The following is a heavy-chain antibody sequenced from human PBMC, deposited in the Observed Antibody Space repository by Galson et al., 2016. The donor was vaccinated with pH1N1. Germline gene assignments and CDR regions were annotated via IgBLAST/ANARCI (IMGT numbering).Heavy chain of an antibody. CDR1: GFSLGSYW. J-gene: IGHJ4*02. CDR2: MSSDGITV. V-gene: IGHV3-74*01. Sequence: SLRLSCAASGFSLGSYWMHWVRQAPGKGLVWVARMSSDGITVNYADSVKGRFTISRDSAKNTLFLQLTSLRADDTAVYYCARNLLFYDGSGRDHLDQWGQGTLVAVSS. CDR3: ARNLLFYDGSGRDHLDQ. D-gene: IGHD3-22*01.